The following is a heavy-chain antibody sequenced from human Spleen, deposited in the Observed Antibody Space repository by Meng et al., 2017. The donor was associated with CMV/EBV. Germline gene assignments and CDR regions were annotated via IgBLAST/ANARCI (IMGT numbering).Heavy chain of an antibody. V-gene: IGHV4-34*01. J-gene: IGHJ4*02. CDR1: GESSSGYY. CDR3: AIRGASTYTTDFDY. Sequence: SETLSLTCAVYGESSSGYYWSWIRQPPGKGLEWIGQINYSGSTNYNPSLKSRVTISLDTSKNQFSLKLSSVTAADTAVYYCAIRGASTYTTDFDYWGQGTLVTVSS. CDR2: INYSGST. D-gene: IGHD1-14*01.